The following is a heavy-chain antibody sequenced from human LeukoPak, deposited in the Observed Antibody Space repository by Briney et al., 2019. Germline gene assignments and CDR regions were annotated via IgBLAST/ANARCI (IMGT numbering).Heavy chain of an antibody. Sequence: SETLSLTCTVSGGSISSYYWSWIRQPPGKGLEWIGYIYYSGSTNYNPSLKSRVTISVDTSKNQFSLKLSSVTAADTAVYYCARGGYSYGYLYYFDYWAREPWSPSPQ. V-gene: IGHV4-59*01. D-gene: IGHD5-18*01. CDR3: ARGGYSYGYLYYFDY. CDR1: GGSISSYY. CDR2: IYYSGST. J-gene: IGHJ4*02.